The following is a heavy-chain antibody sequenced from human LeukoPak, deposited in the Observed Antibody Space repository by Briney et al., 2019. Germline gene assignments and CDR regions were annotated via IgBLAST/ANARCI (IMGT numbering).Heavy chain of an antibody. CDR2: IGTAGDT. D-gene: IGHD2-15*01. Sequence: GGSLRLSCAASGFTFSNYDMHWVRQATGKGLEWVSTIGTAGDTYHPGSVKGRFTISRENAKKSLYLQMNSLRAGDTAVYYCARGGGYCSGGNCHLNWFDPWGQGTLVTVSS. V-gene: IGHV3-13*04. CDR3: ARGGGYCSGGNCHLNWFDP. CDR1: GFTFSNYD. J-gene: IGHJ5*02.